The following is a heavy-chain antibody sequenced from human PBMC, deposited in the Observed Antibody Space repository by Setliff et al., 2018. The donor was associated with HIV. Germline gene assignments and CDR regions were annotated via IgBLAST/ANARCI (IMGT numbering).Heavy chain of an antibody. CDR1: GGSISSGDNF. CDR2: VYASGGT. J-gene: IGHJ4*02. CDR3: ATYAVGEGGRGH. D-gene: IGHD1-26*01. Sequence: SETLSLTCTVSGGSISSGDNFWTWVRQPAGKGLEWIGHVYASGGTKYDPSLQSRVVISVDTSKNQFSLKLSSVTAFDTAVYYCATYAVGEGGRGHWGQGVLVTVSS. V-gene: IGHV4-61*09.